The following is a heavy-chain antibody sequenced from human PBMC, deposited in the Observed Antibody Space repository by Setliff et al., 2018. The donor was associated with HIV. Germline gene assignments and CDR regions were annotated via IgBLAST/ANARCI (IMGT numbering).Heavy chain of an antibody. CDR2: ISYDGTNK. D-gene: IGHD2-15*01. CDR1: GFTFSSYA. V-gene: IGHV3-30*04. J-gene: IGHJ6*03. Sequence: GGSLRLSCAASGFTFSSYAMHWVRQAPGKGLEWVAVISYDGTNKYYADSVKGRFTISRDNSKNTGYLQMNNLRAEETAVYYCARQGSLYYNYREGLGKGTTVTVSS. CDR3: ARQGSLYYNYREG.